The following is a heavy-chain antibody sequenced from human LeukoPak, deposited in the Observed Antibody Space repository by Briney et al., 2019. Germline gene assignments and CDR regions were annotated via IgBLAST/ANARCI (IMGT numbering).Heavy chain of an antibody. D-gene: IGHD3-22*01. CDR1: GGSISNSSYY. CDR3: ARVYYYDSSGPFDY. V-gene: IGHV4-39*07. CDR2: IYYSGTT. J-gene: IGHJ4*02. Sequence: PSETLSLTCTVSGGSISNSSYYWGWIRQPPGKGLEWIGSIYYSGTTYYNPSLKSRVTISVDTSKNQFSLKLSSVTAADTAVYFCARVYYYDSSGPFDYWGQGTLVTVSS.